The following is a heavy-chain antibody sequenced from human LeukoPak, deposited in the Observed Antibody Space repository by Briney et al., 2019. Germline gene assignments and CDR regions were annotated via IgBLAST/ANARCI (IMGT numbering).Heavy chain of an antibody. CDR1: GFTLGNSW. CDR3: VVVVEPPDSDGFDV. Sequence: GGSLRLSCAASGFTLGNSWVHWVRQAPGKGLAWVSLINADGSTATYADSVKGRFTISRDNARNTLSLQMNSLTIEDTAVYYCVVVVEPPDSDGFDVWGQGTMITVSS. J-gene: IGHJ3*01. CDR2: INADGSTA. D-gene: IGHD1-14*01. V-gene: IGHV3-74*01.